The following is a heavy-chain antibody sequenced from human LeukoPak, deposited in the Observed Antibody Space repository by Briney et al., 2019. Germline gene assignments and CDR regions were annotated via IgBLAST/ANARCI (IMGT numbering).Heavy chain of an antibody. Sequence: SETLSLTCTVSGGSISSYYWSWIRQPPGKGLEWIGYIYYSGSTNYNPSLKSRVTISVDTSKNQFSLKLSSVTAADTAVYYCARSPPYYDFWSGRNYYYGMDVWGQGTTVTVSS. CDR3: ARSPPYYDFWSGRNYYYGMDV. D-gene: IGHD3-3*01. V-gene: IGHV4-59*01. J-gene: IGHJ6*02. CDR2: IYYSGST. CDR1: GGSISSYY.